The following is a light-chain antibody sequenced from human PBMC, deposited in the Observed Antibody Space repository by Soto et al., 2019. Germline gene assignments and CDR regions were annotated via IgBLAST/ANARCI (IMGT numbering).Light chain of an antibody. CDR2: GAS. CDR1: QSVSSSY. CDR3: HQYDSSPVT. J-gene: IGKJ1*01. V-gene: IGKV3-20*01. Sequence: EIVLTQSPGTLSLSPGERATLSCRASQSVSSSYLAWYQQKPGQAPRLLIYGASSRATGIPDRFSGSGSGTDFTLTISRLEPEDFAGYYCHQYDSSPVTFGQGTKVEIK.